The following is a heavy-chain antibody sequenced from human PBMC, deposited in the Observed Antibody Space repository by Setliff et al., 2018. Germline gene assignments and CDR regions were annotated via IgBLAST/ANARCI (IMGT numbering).Heavy chain of an antibody. V-gene: IGHV3-23*01. D-gene: IGHD5-12*01. Sequence: GSLRLSCAASGFTFSSYAMSWVRQAPGKGLEWVSGISGSGGSTYYADSVKGRFTISRDNSKNTLYLQMNSLRAEDTAVYYCAGCGYGQYYAMDVWGQGTTVTVSS. CDR1: GFTFSSYA. J-gene: IGHJ6*02. CDR2: ISGSGGST. CDR3: AGCGYGQYYAMDV.